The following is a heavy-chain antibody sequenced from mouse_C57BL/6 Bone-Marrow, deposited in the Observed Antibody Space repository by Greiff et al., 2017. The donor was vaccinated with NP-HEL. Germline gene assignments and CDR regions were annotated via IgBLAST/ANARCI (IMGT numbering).Heavy chain of an antibody. J-gene: IGHJ2*01. V-gene: IGHV1-81*01. D-gene: IGHD1-3*01. CDR3: ARKRELPYYFDY. CDR1: GSTFPSYG. Sequence: QVQLQQSGAELARPGASVKLSCKASGSTFPSYGLSGGKQRTGRGLEWIGEIFPRSGNTYYNEKCKGKATLTADKSSSTAYMELRSLTSEDSAVYFCARKRELPYYFDYWGQGTTLTVSS. CDR2: IFPRSGNT.